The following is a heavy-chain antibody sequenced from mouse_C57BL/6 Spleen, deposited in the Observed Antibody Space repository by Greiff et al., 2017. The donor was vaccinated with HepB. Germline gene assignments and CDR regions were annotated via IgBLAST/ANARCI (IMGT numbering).Heavy chain of an antibody. D-gene: IGHD2-2*01. CDR2: IYPGDGDT. CDR1: GYAFSSYW. J-gene: IGHJ3*01. V-gene: IGHV1-80*01. Sequence: VQLQQSGAELVKPGASVKISCKASGYAFSSYWMNWVKQRPGKGLEWIGQIYPGDGDTNYNGKFKGKATLTADKSSSPAYMQLSSLTSEDSAVYFCAREDYGYGGFAYWGQGTLVPVSA. CDR3: AREDYGYGGFAY.